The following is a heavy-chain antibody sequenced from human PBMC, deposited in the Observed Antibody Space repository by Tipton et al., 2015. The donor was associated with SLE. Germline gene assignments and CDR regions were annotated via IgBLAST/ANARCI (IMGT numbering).Heavy chain of an antibody. D-gene: IGHD3-3*01. V-gene: IGHV4-59*02. CDR2: VCNSGSA. CDR3: ASLGDRGGVVT. CDR1: GASVSSFC. Sequence: TLSLTCTVSGASVSSFCWNWIRQSPGKGLEWIACVCNSGSAHYNASLKSRLTISVDTSKNQFSLTLSSVTAADTAVYYCASLGDRGGVVTWGQGTLVTVSS. J-gene: IGHJ4*02.